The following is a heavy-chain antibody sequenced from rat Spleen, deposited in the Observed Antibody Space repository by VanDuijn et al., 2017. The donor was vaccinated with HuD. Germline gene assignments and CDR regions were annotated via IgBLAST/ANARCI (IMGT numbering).Heavy chain of an antibody. J-gene: IGHJ4*01. CDR1: GFTFSSFP. CDR2: ISSGGGGI. CDR3: ARHHYDGYYHGPVLGVMDA. V-gene: IGHV5-25*01. D-gene: IGHD1-12*03. Sequence: EVQLVESGGGLVQPGRSLKLSCAASGFTFSSFPMAWVRQAPKKGLEWVASISSGGGGIFYLDSVKVRFTISRDNAKSTLYLQMDSLRSEDTASYYCARHHYDGYYHGPVLGVMDAWGQGASVTVSS.